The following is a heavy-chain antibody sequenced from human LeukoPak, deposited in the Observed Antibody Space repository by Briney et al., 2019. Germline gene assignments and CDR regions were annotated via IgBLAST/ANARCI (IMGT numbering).Heavy chain of an antibody. CDR3: ARDVYGSGSIYMDV. CDR1: GGSISSYY. Sequence: SETLSLTCTVSGGSISSYYWSWIRQPPGKGLEWIGYIYYSGSTNYNPSLKSRVTISVDTSKNQFPLKLSSVTAADTAVYYCARDVYGSGSIYMDVWGKGTTVTISS. D-gene: IGHD3-10*01. J-gene: IGHJ6*03. V-gene: IGHV4-59*01. CDR2: IYYSGST.